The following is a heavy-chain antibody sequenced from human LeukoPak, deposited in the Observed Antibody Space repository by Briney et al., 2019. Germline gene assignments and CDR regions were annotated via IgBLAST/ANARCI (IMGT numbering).Heavy chain of an antibody. Sequence: GGSLRLSCAASGFTFSSYEMNWVRQAPGKGLEWVSYISSSGSTISYADSVKGRSTISRDNAKNSLYLQMNSLRAEDTAVYYCARDRDGIALIRDRTYYYMDVWGKGTTVTVSS. J-gene: IGHJ6*03. CDR1: GFTFSSYE. D-gene: IGHD3-10*01. V-gene: IGHV3-48*03. CDR2: ISSSGSTI. CDR3: ARDRDGIALIRDRTYYYMDV.